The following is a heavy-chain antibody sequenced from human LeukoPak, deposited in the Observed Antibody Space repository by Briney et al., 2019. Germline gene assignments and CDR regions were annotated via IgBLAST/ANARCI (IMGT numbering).Heavy chain of an antibody. CDR2: ISGRSTHI. J-gene: IGHJ5*02. Sequence: GGSLRLSCTGSGFTFSDYDMNWVRPAPGKVLEWVSSISGRSTHIYYTESAKGRFSISRDNAENSLYLQMNSLRAEDTAVYYCARAFPPLRTSAAGDLWGQGTLVTVSS. D-gene: IGHD6-25*01. CDR1: GFTFSDYD. V-gene: IGHV3-21*06. CDR3: ARAFPPLRTSAAGDL.